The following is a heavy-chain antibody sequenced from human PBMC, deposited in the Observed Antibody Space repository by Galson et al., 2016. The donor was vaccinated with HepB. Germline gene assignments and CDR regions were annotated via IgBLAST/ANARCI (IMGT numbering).Heavy chain of an antibody. CDR2: IIPIFGTA. V-gene: IGHV1-69*13. Sequence: SVKVSCKASGGTFSSYAITWVRQAPGQGLEWMGGIIPIFGTAHYAQKFQGRVTITADESTSTAYMELSSLGSADTAVYYCARAYSSNWYIRGETNWYFDLWGRGTLVTVSS. CDR1: GGTFSSYA. D-gene: IGHD6-13*01. CDR3: ARAYSSNWYIRGETNWYFDL. J-gene: IGHJ2*01.